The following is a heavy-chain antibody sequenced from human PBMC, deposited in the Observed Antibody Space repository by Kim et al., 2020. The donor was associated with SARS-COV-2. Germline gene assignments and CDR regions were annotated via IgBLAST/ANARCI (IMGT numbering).Heavy chain of an antibody. Sequence: GGSLRLSRAASGFTVSSNYMNWVRQAPGKGLEWVSVIYSGGNTYYADSVKGRFTISRDSSKNTLYLQMYRLRVEDTAVYYCARGDQDRGYWYFHLWGRGTLVTVS. CDR2: IYSGGNT. J-gene: IGHJ2*01. D-gene: IGHD3-16*01. CDR1: GFTVSSNY. V-gene: IGHV3-53*01. CDR3: ARGDQDRGYWYFHL.